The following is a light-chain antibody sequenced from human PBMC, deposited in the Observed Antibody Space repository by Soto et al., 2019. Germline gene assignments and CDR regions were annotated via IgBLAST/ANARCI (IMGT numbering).Light chain of an antibody. CDR2: YDS. J-gene: IGLJ2*01. V-gene: IGLV3-21*04. Sequence: SYELTQAPSVSVAPGKTARITCGGNNIGSKSGHWYQQKSGQAPVLVLFYDSDRPSGIPERFSGSNSGNTATLIINRVEAGDEADYYCQVWDSSRNHVIFGGGTQLTVL. CDR1: NIGSKS. CDR3: QVWDSSRNHVI.